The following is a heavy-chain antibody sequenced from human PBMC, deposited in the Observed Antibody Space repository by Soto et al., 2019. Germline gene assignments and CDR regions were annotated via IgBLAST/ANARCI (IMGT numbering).Heavy chain of an antibody. V-gene: IGHV3-7*01. CDR2: IKEDGSQK. Sequence: GGSLRLSCAASGFTFSSYWMTWVRQAPGKGLEWVANIKEDGSQKYYVGSVEGRFTISRDNAKNSLYLQMNSLRAEDTAVYYCARDRQWGADDYYWGQGTLVTVSS. CDR1: GFTFSSYW. CDR3: ARDRQWGADDYY. J-gene: IGHJ4*02. D-gene: IGHD6-19*01.